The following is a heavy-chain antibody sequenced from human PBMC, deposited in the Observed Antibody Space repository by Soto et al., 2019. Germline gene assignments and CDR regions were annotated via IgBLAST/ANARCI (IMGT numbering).Heavy chain of an antibody. V-gene: IGHV1-69*06. CDR3: ARGQPHYYGSERPMDV. D-gene: IGHD3-10*01. CDR2: ITPILKTA. J-gene: IGHJ6*02. Sequence: VQLVQSGAEVKKPGSSVKVSCKASGDTFSRYVISWVRQAPGQGLEWMGGITPILKTANYAQKFQNRVTIIADKSTSTVYMELSSLRSEDTAVYYCARGQPHYYGSERPMDVWGQGTTVIVSS. CDR1: GDTFSRYV.